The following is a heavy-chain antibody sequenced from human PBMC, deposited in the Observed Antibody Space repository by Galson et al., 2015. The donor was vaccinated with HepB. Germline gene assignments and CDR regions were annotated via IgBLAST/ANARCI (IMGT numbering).Heavy chain of an antibody. J-gene: IGHJ6*03. CDR2: INPSGGST. CDR1: GYTFTSYH. D-gene: IGHD2-2*01. V-gene: IGHV1-46*01. CDR3: ARRSDIVVVPAAPATDYYYYYMDV. Sequence: SVKVSCKASGYTFTSYHMHWVRQAPGQGLEWMGIINPSGGSTSYAQKFQGRVTMTRDTSTSTVYMELSSLRSEDTAVYYCARRSDIVVVPAAPATDYYYYYMDVWGKGTTVTVSS.